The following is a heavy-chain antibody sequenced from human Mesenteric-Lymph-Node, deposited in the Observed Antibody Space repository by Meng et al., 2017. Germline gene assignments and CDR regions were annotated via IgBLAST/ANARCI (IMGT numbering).Heavy chain of an antibody. D-gene: IGHD1-26*01. CDR1: GFTFSRYQ. Sequence: GGSLRLSCAASGFTFSRYQMHWVRQAPGKGLEWVAVISYDGSNKYYADSVKGRFTISRDNSKNTLSLQMNSLRADDTAVYYCATPRPLNGGIYYPPSNWGQGTLVTVSS. J-gene: IGHJ4*02. CDR3: ATPRPLNGGIYYPPSN. V-gene: IGHV3-30*01. CDR2: ISYDGSNK.